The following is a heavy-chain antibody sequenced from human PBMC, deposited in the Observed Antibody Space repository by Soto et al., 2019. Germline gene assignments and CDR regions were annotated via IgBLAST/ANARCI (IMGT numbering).Heavy chain of an antibody. V-gene: IGHV1-69*01. CDR2: IIPIFGTA. D-gene: IGHD4-17*01. J-gene: IGHJ6*02. CDR1: GGTFSSYA. Sequence: QVQLVQSGAEVKKPGSSVKVSCKASGGTFSSYAISWVRQAPGQGLEWMGGIIPIFGTANYAQKFQGRVTITADESTSTAYMELSSLRSEDTAVYYCARAIFHYDYGGKLRFWNYYYYGMDVWGQGTTVTVSS. CDR3: ARAIFHYDYGGKLRFWNYYYYGMDV.